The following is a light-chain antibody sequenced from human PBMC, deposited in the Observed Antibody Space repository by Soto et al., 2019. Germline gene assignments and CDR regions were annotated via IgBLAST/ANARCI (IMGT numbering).Light chain of an antibody. V-gene: IGKV3-20*01. Sequence: ARITRKTSQSVDGIFLAWYQHNPGRAPRVLIYGASSRATGIPDRFSGSGSGTDFTLIISRLEPEDFAVYYCQQHGTSPRTFGHRAKVGIK. CDR1: QSVDGIF. CDR2: GAS. J-gene: IGKJ1*01. CDR3: QQHGTSPRT.